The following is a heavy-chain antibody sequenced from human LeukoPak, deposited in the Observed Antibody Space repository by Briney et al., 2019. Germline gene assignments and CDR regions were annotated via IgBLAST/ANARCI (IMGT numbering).Heavy chain of an antibody. CDR1: GFTFSNAW. CDR3: ARVRSDYSSSSPPDY. V-gene: IGHV3-74*01. D-gene: IGHD6-6*01. J-gene: IGHJ4*02. CDR2: IDNGGSTT. Sequence: GGSLRLSCAASGFTFSNAWMSWVRQAPGKGLVWVSRIDNGGSTTLYADSVRGRFIISRDNAKNTLYLQMNSLRPEDTAIYYCARVRSDYSSSSPPDYWGQGTPVTVSS.